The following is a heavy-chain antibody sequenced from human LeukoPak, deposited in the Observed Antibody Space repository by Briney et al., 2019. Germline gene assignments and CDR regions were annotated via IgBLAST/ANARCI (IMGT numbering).Heavy chain of an antibody. V-gene: IGHV3-23*01. J-gene: IGHJ4*02. D-gene: IGHD2-21*02. CDR3: AKDNPTLCGGDCYCDY. CDR1: GFTFSSYG. Sequence: AGGSLRLSCAASGFTFSSYGMSWVRQAPGKGLEWVSAISGSGGSTYYADSVKGRFTISRDNSKNTLYLQMNSLRAEDTAVYYCAKDNPTLCGGDCYCDYWGQGTLVTVSS. CDR2: ISGSGGST.